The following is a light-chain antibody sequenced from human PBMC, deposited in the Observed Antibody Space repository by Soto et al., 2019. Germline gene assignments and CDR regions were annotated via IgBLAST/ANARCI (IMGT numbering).Light chain of an antibody. CDR1: QSISGY. CDR2: AAS. CDR3: QQYNNYM. V-gene: IGKV1-5*01. J-gene: IGKJ1*01. Sequence: DIQMTQSPSTLSASLGDRVTITCRASQSISGYLNWYQKTPGDAPNLLIYAASSLQSGVPSRCSGSGSGKDFTITVSRLQDDDVANYYRQQYNNYMFGQGTKVDIK.